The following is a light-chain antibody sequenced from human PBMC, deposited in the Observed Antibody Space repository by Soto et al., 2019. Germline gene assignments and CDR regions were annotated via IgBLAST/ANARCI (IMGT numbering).Light chain of an antibody. Sequence: EIVLTQSPGTLSLSPGERATLSCRASPSVTNYLAWYQQKPGQPPRLLIYGAFNRAAGIPARFSGSGSGTDFTLTISSLEPEDSAVYYCQQRNIWPPVTFGQGTRPAIK. J-gene: IGKJ5*01. V-gene: IGKV3-11*01. CDR3: QQRNIWPPVT. CDR2: GAF. CDR1: PSVTNY.